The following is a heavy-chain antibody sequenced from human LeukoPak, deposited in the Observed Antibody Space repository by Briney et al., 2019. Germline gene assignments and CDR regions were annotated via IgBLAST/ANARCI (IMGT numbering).Heavy chain of an antibody. Sequence: SETLSLTCTVSDGSISSYYWSWIRQPPGKGLEWIGYIYYSGSTNYNPSLKSRVTISVDTSKNQFSLKLSSVTAADTAVYYCARVYYDSSGEPYDAFDIWGQGTMVTVSS. V-gene: IGHV4-59*01. CDR1: DGSISSYY. CDR2: IYYSGST. J-gene: IGHJ3*02. D-gene: IGHD3-22*01. CDR3: ARVYYDSSGEPYDAFDI.